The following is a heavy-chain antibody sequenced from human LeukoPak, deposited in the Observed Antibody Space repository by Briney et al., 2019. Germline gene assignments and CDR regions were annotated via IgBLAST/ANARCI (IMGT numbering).Heavy chain of an antibody. D-gene: IGHD2-2*01. CDR1: GGSFSGYY. J-gene: IGHJ4*02. V-gene: IGHV4-34*01. Sequence: PSETLSLTCAVYGGSFSGYYWSWIRQPPGKGLEWIGEINRSGSTNYNPSLKSRVTISVDTSKNQFSLKLSSVTAADTAVYYCARGGDIVVVPAAAFDYWGQGTLVTVSS. CDR2: INRSGST. CDR3: ARGGDIVVVPAAAFDY.